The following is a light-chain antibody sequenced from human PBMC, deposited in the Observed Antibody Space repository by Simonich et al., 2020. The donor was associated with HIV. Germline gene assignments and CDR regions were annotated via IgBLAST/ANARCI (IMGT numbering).Light chain of an antibody. CDR1: QSISSW. CDR2: KAS. Sequence: DIQMTQSPSTLSESVGDRVTITCRASQSISSWLAWYQQKPGKAPKILIYKASSLESGVPSRFSGSGSGTEFTLTIRSLQPDDFATYYCQLYNSYSPWTFGQGTKVEIK. CDR3: QLYNSYSPWT. J-gene: IGKJ1*01. V-gene: IGKV1-5*03.